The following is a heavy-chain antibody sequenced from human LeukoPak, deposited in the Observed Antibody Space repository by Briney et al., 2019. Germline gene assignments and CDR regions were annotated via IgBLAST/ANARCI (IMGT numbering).Heavy chain of an antibody. J-gene: IGHJ4*02. V-gene: IGHV3-30-3*01. CDR1: GFTFSDSA. CDR2: ISYDGSNK. CDR3: ARDPIGYCSGGSCNFDY. D-gene: IGHD2-15*01. Sequence: GRSLRLSCAASGFTFSDSAIAWVRQSPGKGLECLAFISYDGSNKYYADSVKGRFTISRDNSKNTLYLQMNSLRAEDTAVYYCARDPIGYCSGGSCNFDYWGQGTLVTVSS.